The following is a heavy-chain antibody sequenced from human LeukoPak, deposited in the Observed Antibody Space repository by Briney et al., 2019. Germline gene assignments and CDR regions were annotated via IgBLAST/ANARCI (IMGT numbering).Heavy chain of an antibody. D-gene: IGHD1-26*01. J-gene: IGHJ4*02. CDR3: VKDIGSGSYRYGGYFDN. CDR2: ISRNSDST. CDR1: GFPFDDKA. V-gene: IGHV3-9*03. Sequence: NPGGSLRLSCAASGFPFDDKAMHWVRQAPGQGLEWVAGISRNSDSTGYADSVKGRFTISSDNAKNSLYLQMNSLRAEDMALYYCVKDIGSGSYRYGGYFDNWGQGTLVTVSS.